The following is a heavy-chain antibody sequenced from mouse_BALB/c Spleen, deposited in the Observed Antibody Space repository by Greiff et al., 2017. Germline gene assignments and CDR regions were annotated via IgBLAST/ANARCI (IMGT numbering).Heavy chain of an antibody. CDR3: AREYYGSSYVRDWYFDV. J-gene: IGHJ1*01. CDR2: ISSGGST. CDR1: GFTFSSYA. D-gene: IGHD1-1*01. V-gene: IGHV5-6-5*01. Sequence: EVQRVESGGGLVKPGGSLKLSCAASGFTFSSYAMSWVRQTPEKRLEWVASISSGGSTYYPDSVKGRFTISRDNARNLLYLQMSSLRSEDTAMYYCAREYYGSSYVRDWYFDVWGAGTTVTVSS.